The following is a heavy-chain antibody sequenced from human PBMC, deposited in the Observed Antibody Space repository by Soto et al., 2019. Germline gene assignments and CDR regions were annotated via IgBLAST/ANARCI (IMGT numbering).Heavy chain of an antibody. J-gene: IGHJ6*02. D-gene: IGHD6-19*01. Sequence: GGSLRLSCAASGFTFSSYGMHWVRQAPGKGLEWVAVISYDGSSKYYADSVKGRFTISRDNSKNTLYLQMNSLRAEDTAVYYCAKERQWRYYYYYGMDVWGQGTTVTVSS. V-gene: IGHV3-30*18. CDR1: GFTFSSYG. CDR2: ISYDGSSK. CDR3: AKERQWRYYYYYGMDV.